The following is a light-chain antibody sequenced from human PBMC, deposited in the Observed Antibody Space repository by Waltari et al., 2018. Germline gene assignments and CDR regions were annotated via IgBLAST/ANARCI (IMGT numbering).Light chain of an antibody. V-gene: IGLV2-14*01. CDR1: SSDVGGYNY. CDR3: TSYTSSSTVV. J-gene: IGLJ2*01. CDR2: EVS. Sequence: QSALTQPASVSGSPGQSITISCTGTSSDVGGYNYVSWYQHHPGKAPKVMIYEVSNRPSGVSSPCSGSRSGTTASLTISGLQAEDEADYYCTSYTSSSTVVFGGGTKLTVL.